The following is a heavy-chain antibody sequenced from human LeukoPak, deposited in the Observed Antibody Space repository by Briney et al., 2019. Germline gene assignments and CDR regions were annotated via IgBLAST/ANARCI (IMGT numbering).Heavy chain of an antibody. CDR2: ISGSGDNT. J-gene: IGHJ6*02. V-gene: IGHV3-23*01. CDR1: GFTFSSYA. Sequence: GGSLRLSCAASGFTFSSYAMSWVRQVPGKGLEWVSVISGSGDNTYYADSVKGRFTISRDNSKNMLYLQMNSLRAEDTAVYYCARGSYGMDVWGQGTTVTVSS. CDR3: ARGSYGMDV.